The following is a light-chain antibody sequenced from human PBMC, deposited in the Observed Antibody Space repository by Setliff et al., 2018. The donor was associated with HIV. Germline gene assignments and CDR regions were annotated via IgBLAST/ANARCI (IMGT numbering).Light chain of an antibody. CDR2: EVS. CDR1: SSDVGGYSF. CDR3: SSYTSSSADV. V-gene: IGLV2-14*01. J-gene: IGLJ1*01. Sequence: QSVLAQPASVSGSPGQSITISCTGTSSDVGGYSFVSWYRQHPGKAPKLLIFEVSNRPSGVPNRFSGSKSGNTASLTISGLQTEDEADYYCSSYTSSSADVFGTGTKVTVL.